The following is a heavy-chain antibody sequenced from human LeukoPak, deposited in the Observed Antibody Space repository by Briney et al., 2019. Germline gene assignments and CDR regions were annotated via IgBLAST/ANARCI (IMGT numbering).Heavy chain of an antibody. Sequence: GASVKVSCKASGYTFTSYGISWVRQSPGQGLEWMGWISAYSGNTNYAQKLQGRVTMTTDTSTSTAYMELRSLRSDDTAVYYCARSGRTYYYDSSGFQHWGQGTLVTVSS. D-gene: IGHD3-22*01. CDR1: GYTFTSYG. CDR3: ARSGRTYYYDSSGFQH. J-gene: IGHJ1*01. V-gene: IGHV1-18*01. CDR2: ISAYSGNT.